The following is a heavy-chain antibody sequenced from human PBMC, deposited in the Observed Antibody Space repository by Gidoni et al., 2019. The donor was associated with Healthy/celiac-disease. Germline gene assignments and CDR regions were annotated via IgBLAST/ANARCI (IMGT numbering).Heavy chain of an antibody. J-gene: IGHJ5*02. CDR1: GFTFSNYA. Sequence: EVQLLESGVGVVQPGGSLRLSCATSGFTFSNYAMNWVRQAPGKGLEWVSSISGSGGVTYYADSVKGRFTISRDNSKNTLYLQMNGLRAEDTAVYYCAKDALLIRPSGWFDPWGQGTLVTVSS. CDR2: ISGSGGVT. CDR3: AKDALLIRPSGWFDP. V-gene: IGHV3-23*01.